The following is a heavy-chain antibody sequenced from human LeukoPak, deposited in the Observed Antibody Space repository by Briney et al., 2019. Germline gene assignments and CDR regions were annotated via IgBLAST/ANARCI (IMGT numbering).Heavy chain of an antibody. J-gene: IGHJ6*03. D-gene: IGHD2-2*02. CDR3: AATIEVVPAAIWGEAYYYYMDV. CDR1: GGSIRTYY. V-gene: IGHV4-59*01. Sequence: SETLSLTCTVSGGSIRTYYWSWIRQSPGKGLEWIGYVYHSGSTNYNPSLKSRVTISVDTSKNQFSLKLSSVTAADTAVYYCAATIEVVPAAIWGEAYYYYMDVWGKGTTVTVSS. CDR2: VYHSGST.